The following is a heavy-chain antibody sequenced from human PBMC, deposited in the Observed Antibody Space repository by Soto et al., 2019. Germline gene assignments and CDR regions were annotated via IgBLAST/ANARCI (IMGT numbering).Heavy chain of an antibody. V-gene: IGHV5-51*01. Sequence: GESLKISCKGSGYSFTSYWIGWVRQMPGKGLEWMGIIYPGDSDTRYSPSFQGQVTMSADKSISTAYLQWGSLKASDTAMYYCARHSEGSDRNYGMDVWGQGTTVTVSS. J-gene: IGHJ6*02. CDR1: GYSFTSYW. CDR2: IYPGDSDT. CDR3: ARHSEGSDRNYGMDV.